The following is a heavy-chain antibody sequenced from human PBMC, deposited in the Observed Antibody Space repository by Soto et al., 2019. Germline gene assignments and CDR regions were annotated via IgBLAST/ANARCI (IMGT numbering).Heavy chain of an antibody. D-gene: IGHD2-21*02. CDR2: IPNDGSYQ. Sequence: TGGSLRLSCDASGFSFSSYGMHWVRQAPGKGLDWVAVIPNDGSYQHYAESVKGRFTISRDNSKNTLFLQMNSLRAEDTAVYYCARDDAFGDENGFDIWGQGTMVTVSS. J-gene: IGHJ3*02. CDR1: GFSFSSYG. V-gene: IGHV3-33*05. CDR3: ARDDAFGDENGFDI.